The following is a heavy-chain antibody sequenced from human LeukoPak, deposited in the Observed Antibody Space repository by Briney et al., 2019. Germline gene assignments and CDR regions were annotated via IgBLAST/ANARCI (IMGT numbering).Heavy chain of an antibody. D-gene: IGHD3-10*01. CDR2: IKSKTDGGTT. J-gene: IGHJ4*02. CDR1: GFTLSNAW. Sequence: PGGSLRLSCAASGFTLSNAWMSWVRQAPGKGLEWVGRIKSKTDGGTTDYAAPVKGRFTISRDDSKNTLYLQMNSLKTEDTAVYYCTTYLYYYSEDYFDYWGQGTLVTVSS. V-gene: IGHV3-15*01. CDR3: TTYLYYYSEDYFDY.